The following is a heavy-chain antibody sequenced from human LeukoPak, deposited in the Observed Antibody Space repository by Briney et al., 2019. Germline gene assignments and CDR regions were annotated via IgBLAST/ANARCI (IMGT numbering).Heavy chain of an antibody. Sequence: GASVKVSCKASGYTFTKYGMNWVRQAPGQGLEWMGWINTNTGNPIYAQGFTGRFVFSLDTSVSTAYLQISSLKAEDTAVYYCARRSEAGLDYWGQGTLVTVSS. D-gene: IGHD6-19*01. J-gene: IGHJ4*02. CDR2: INTNTGNP. CDR3: ARRSEAGLDY. V-gene: IGHV7-4-1*02. CDR1: GYTFTKYG.